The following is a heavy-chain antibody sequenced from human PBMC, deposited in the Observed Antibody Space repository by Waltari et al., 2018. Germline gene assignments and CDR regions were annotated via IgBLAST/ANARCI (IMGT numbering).Heavy chain of an antibody. CDR1: GFTFSSYS. V-gene: IGHV3-21*01. CDR3: ARDNDYGDSTFDY. CDR2: ISSSSSYI. Sequence: EVQLVESGGGLVKPGGSLRLSCAASGFTFSSYSMNWVRQAPGKGLEWVSSISSSSSYIYYADSVKGRFTISRDNAKNSLYLQMNSLRAEDTAVYYCARDNDYGDSTFDYWGQGTLVTVSS. D-gene: IGHD4-17*01. J-gene: IGHJ4*02.